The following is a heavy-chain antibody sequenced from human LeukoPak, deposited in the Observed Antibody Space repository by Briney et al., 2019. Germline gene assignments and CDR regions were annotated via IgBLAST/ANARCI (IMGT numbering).Heavy chain of an antibody. CDR3: ARDVVEGSRPLDLDY. J-gene: IGHJ4*02. V-gene: IGHV3-33*01. Sequence: PGRSLRLSCAASGFTFSTYGMHWVRQAPGKGLEWVAIIWFDGSNKYYSDSVKGRFTISRDNSKNTLYLQMNSLRAEDTAVYYCARDVVEGSRPLDLDYWGQGTLVTVSS. CDR2: IWFDGSNK. CDR1: GFTFSTYG. D-gene: IGHD1-1*01.